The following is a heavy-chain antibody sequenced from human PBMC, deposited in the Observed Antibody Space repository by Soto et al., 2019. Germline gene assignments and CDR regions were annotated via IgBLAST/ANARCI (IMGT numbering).Heavy chain of an antibody. CDR3: ATSFGSGSRAFDY. CDR1: GDTFNFYT. Sequence: QVQLVQSGAEVKKPGSSVKVSCKASGDTFNFYTINWVRQAPGLGLEWMGRFNPILSFSNSALKFQGRVTLTEDKSTSTAYIVLSSLRSEDTAIYYCATSFGSGSRAFDYWGQGALVTVSS. V-gene: IGHV1-69*02. J-gene: IGHJ4*02. CDR2: FNPILSFS. D-gene: IGHD3-10*01.